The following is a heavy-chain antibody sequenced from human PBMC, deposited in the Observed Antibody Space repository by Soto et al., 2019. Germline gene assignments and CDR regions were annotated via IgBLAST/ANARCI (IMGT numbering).Heavy chain of an antibody. CDR2: IYHSGRS. Sequence: AETLSLTCTVSCDSLNYKNWWSWLRQPPGKRLEWIGDIYHSGRSSYNPSLMSRVTMSVDTSRNQFSLKLTSVTAADTAVYYCAKVEVPESSSWHPFDPWGQGTLVTVSS. CDR3: AKVEVPESSSWHPFDP. J-gene: IGHJ5*02. D-gene: IGHD6-13*01. CDR1: CDSLNYKNW. V-gene: IGHV4-4*02.